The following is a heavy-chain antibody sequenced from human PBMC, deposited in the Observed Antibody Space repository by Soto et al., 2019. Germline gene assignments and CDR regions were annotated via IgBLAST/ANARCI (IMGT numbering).Heavy chain of an antibody. V-gene: IGHV1-2*02. CDR2: INPNSGGT. CDR3: ARDVGYMRNWFDP. Sequence: ASVKVSCKASGYTFTGYYMHWVRQAPGQGLGWMGWINPNSGGTNYAQKFQGRVTMTRDTSISTAYMELSRLRSDDTAVYYCARDVGYMRNWFDPWGQGTLVTVSS. D-gene: IGHD6-13*01. J-gene: IGHJ5*02. CDR1: GYTFTGYY.